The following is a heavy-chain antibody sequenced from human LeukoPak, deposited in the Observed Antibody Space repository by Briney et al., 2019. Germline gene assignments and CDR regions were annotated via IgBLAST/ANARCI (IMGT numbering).Heavy chain of an antibody. CDR3: ASVLTGYYDYFGY. D-gene: IGHD3-9*01. CDR1: GFTVSSNY. J-gene: IGHJ4*02. V-gene: IGHV3-53*01. CDR2: IYSGGST. Sequence: GGSLRLSRAASGFTVSSNYMSWVRQAPGKGLEWVSVIYSGGSTYYADSVKGRFTISRDNSKNTLYLQMNSLRAEDTAVYYCASVLTGYYDYFGYWGQGTLVTVSS.